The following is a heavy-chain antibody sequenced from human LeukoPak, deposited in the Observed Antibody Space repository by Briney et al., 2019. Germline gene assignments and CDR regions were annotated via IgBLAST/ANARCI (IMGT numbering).Heavy chain of an antibody. CDR3: ARRYFDC. V-gene: IGHV3-7*03. Sequence: RGSPRHSSAPPGSPFSKTMANCSRATPGKGLEWVANIKQDGSEKYYVDSVKGRFTISRDNAKNSLYLQMNSLRAEDTAVYYCARRYFDCWGQGTLVTVSS. CDR1: GSPFSKTM. J-gene: IGHJ4*02. CDR2: IKQDGSEK.